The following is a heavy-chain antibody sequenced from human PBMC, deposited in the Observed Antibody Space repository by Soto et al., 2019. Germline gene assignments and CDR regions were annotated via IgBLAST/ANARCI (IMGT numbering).Heavy chain of an antibody. CDR1: GLIFSSSW. V-gene: IGHV3-7*01. J-gene: IGHJ4*02. CDR3: ARGPF. CDR2: VTPDGSAT. Sequence: EVQLVESGGGSVQPGGSLRLSCAASGLIFSSSWMSWVRQAPGKGLEWVATVTPDGSATYYVDSVKGRFSISSDNAKNSLFLQMDTLRAEDTAVYYCARGPFWGQGTLVTVSS.